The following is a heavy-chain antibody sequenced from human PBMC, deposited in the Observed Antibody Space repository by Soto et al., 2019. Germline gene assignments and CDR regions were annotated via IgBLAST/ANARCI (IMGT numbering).Heavy chain of an antibody. Sequence: LRLSCAASGFTFSSYGMSWVRQAPGKGLEWVANIKQDGSEKYYVDSVKGRFTISRDNAKNSLYLQMNSLRAEDTAVYYCARHPEPKKKIGGFHPRGQGTPVPLPP. J-gene: IGHJ5*02. V-gene: IGHV3-7*02. D-gene: IGHD3-10*01. CDR2: IKQDGSEK. CDR1: GFTFSSYG. CDR3: ARHPEPKKKIGGFHP.